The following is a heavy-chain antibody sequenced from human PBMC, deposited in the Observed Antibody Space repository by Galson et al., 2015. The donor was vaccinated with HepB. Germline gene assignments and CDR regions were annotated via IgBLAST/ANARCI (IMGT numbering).Heavy chain of an antibody. CDR2: TSAYNGNT. J-gene: IGHJ4*02. Sequence: SVKVSCKASGYTFTSYGISWVRQAPGQGLEWMGWTSAYNGNTNYAQKLQGRVTMTTDTSTSTAYMELRSLRSDDTAVYYCARDFPSRYYDSSGYHIFDYWGQGTLVTVSS. CDR1: GYTFTSYG. D-gene: IGHD3-22*01. CDR3: ARDFPSRYYDSSGYHIFDY. V-gene: IGHV1-18*04.